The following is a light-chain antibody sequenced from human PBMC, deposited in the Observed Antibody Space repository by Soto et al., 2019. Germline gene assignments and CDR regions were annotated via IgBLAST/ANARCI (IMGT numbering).Light chain of an antibody. V-gene: IGLV2-14*01. CDR2: EVS. Sequence: ALTQPASVSGSPGQSITISCTGTSSDIGGYIYVSWYQQHPGKAPKLIIYEVSNRPSGVSNRFSGSKSGSTASLTISGLQAEDEADYYCSSYTSSSTLLYVFGTGTKVTVL. CDR1: SSDIGGYIY. CDR3: SSYTSSSTLLYV. J-gene: IGLJ1*01.